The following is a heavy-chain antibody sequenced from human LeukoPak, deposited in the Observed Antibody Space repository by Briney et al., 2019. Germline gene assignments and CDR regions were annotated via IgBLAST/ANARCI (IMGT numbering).Heavy chain of an antibody. D-gene: IGHD5-12*01. J-gene: IGHJ4*02. CDR3: ARSTHSGYDPLGY. V-gene: IGHV4-30-4*01. CDR2: IYYSGST. Sequence: PSQTLSLTCTVSGGSISSGDYYWSWIRQPPGKGLEWIGYIYYSGSTYYNPSLKSRVTISVDTSKNQFSLKLSSVTAADTAAYYCARSTHSGYDPLGYRGQGTLVTVSS. CDR1: GGSISSGDYY.